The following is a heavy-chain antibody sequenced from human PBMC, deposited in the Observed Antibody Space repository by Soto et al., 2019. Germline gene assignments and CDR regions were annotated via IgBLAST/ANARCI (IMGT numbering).Heavy chain of an antibody. CDR2: INPNSGGT. D-gene: IGHD3-10*01. CDR1: GYTLTGYY. J-gene: IGHJ6*02. CDR3: ARSRGWFGELSGYYYYCRDF. Sequence: ASVKVSCKASGYTLTGYYMHWVRQAPGQGLEWMGWINPNSGGTNYAQKFQGWVTMTRDTSISTAYMELSRLRSDDTAVYYCARSRGWFGELSGYYYYCRDFWGQVTTVTVSS. V-gene: IGHV1-2*04.